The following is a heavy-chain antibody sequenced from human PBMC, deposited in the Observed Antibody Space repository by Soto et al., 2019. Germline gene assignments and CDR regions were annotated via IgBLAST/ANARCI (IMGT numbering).Heavy chain of an antibody. D-gene: IGHD4-4*01. CDR3: ARRYGNSFDY. CDR2: IYYSGST. V-gene: IGHV4-59*08. CDR1: GGSISSYY. Sequence: SETLSLTCTVSGGSISSYYWSWIRQPPGKGLEWIGYIYYSGSTNYNPSLKSRVTISVDTSKNQLSLKLSSVTAADTAVYYCARRYGNSFDYWALVTLVSVS. J-gene: IGHJ4*02.